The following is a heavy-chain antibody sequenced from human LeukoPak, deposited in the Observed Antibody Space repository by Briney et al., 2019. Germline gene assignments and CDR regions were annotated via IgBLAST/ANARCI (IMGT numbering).Heavy chain of an antibody. J-gene: IGHJ4*02. D-gene: IGHD3-10*01. CDR3: SRAWGAGVLRGTNNFDY. CDR2: IKEDGSEK. CDR1: GFTFSSYW. V-gene: IGHV3-7*03. Sequence: GGSLRLSCAASGFTFSSYWMSWVRQAPGKGLEWVANIKEDGSEKYYVDSVKGRFTISRDNAKDSLYLQLNGLRAEDTAVYYCSRAWGAGVLRGTNNFDYWGQGTLVTVSS.